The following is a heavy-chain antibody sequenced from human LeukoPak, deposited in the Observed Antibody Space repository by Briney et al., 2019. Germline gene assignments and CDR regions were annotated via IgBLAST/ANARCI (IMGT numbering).Heavy chain of an antibody. CDR1: GFTFSSYS. Sequence: GGTLRLSCAASGFTFSSYSMNWVRQAPGKGLEWVSSISSSSSYIYYADSVKGRFTISRDNAKNSLYLQMNSLRAEDTAVYYCARDGSSGQTDYWGQGTLVTVSS. CDR2: ISSSSSYI. D-gene: IGHD6-19*01. J-gene: IGHJ4*02. CDR3: ARDGSSGQTDY. V-gene: IGHV3-21*01.